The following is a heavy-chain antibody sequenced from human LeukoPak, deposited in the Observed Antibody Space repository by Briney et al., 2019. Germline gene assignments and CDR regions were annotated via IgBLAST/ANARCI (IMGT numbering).Heavy chain of an antibody. CDR1: GGSISSYY. CDR2: ISYSGIT. CDR3: ASIAAAGYYYYYMDV. D-gene: IGHD6-13*01. Sequence: PSETLSLTCTVSGGSISSYYWSWIRQPPGKGLEWIGYISYSGITNYNPSLKSRVTISIDTSKNQFSLKLSSVTAADTAVYYCASIAAAGYYYYYMDVWGKGTTVTVSS. J-gene: IGHJ6*03. V-gene: IGHV4-59*08.